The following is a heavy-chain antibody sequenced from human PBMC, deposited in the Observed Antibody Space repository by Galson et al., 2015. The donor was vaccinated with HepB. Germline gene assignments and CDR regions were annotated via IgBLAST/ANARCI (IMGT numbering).Heavy chain of an antibody. CDR2: IDGSGSVT. J-gene: IGHJ4*02. CDR1: GFPFSNYA. D-gene: IGHD1-26*01. Sequence: SLRLSCAASGFPFSNYAMNWVRQAPGKGLEWVSSIDGSGSVTFYADSVKGRFTVSRDNSKNTLFLQINSLRAEDTAVYYCAKSGRSGGYFYFDYWGQGTLVSVSS. V-gene: IGHV3-23*01. CDR3: AKSGRSGGYFYFDY.